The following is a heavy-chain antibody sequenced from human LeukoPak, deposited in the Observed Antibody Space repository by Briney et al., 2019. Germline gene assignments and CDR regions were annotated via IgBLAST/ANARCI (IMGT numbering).Heavy chain of an antibody. D-gene: IGHD3-3*01. CDR3: ARAPNYDFWSGYLY. J-gene: IGHJ4*02. CDR1: GFTFSIYA. V-gene: IGHV3-30-3*01. CDR2: ISYDGSNK. Sequence: GGSLRLSCAASGFTFSIYAMHWVRQAPGKGLEWVAVISYDGSNKYYADSVKGRFTISRDNSKNTLYLQMNSLRAEDTAVYYCARAPNYDFWSGYLYWGQGTLVTVSS.